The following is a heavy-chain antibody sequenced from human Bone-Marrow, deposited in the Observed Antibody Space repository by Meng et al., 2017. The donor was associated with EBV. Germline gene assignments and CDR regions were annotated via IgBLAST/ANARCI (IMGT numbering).Heavy chain of an antibody. CDR3: ARDGGRRLDY. CDR1: GYTFTSYA. J-gene: IGHJ4*02. Sequence: QVQLVQSGSDLQKPGASVKLSCKASGYTFTSYAMNWVRQAPGQGLEWMGWINTKTGKPTYGPGFTGRFVFSLDTSDSTTYLQISSLKTEDSAVYYCARDGGRRLDYWGQGTLVTVSS. CDR2: INTKTGKP. V-gene: IGHV7-4-1*02. D-gene: IGHD3-16*01.